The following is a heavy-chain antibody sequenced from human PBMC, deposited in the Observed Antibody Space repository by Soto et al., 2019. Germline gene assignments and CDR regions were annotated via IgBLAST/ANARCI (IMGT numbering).Heavy chain of an antibody. V-gene: IGHV4-39*01. Sequence: SETLSLTCTVSGGSISSSRYYWGWIRQPPGKGLEWIGSIFYSGSTYHNPSLKSRVTISVDTSKNRSSLKLSSVTAADTAVYYCARPPTASLDAFDIWGQGTMVTVSS. J-gene: IGHJ3*02. CDR1: GGSISSSRYY. CDR2: IFYSGST. CDR3: ARPPTASLDAFDI.